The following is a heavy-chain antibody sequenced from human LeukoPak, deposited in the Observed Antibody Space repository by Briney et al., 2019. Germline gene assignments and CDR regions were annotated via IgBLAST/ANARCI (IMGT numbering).Heavy chain of an antibody. CDR2: ISGSGGST. J-gene: IGHJ6*03. CDR1: GFTFSLYA. CDR3: AKPYDFDYCYYYSMDV. V-gene: IGHV3-23*01. D-gene: IGHD2/OR15-2a*01. Sequence: PGGSLRLSCAASGFTFSLYAMSWVRQAPGKGLEWVSAISGSGGSTYYADSVKGRFTISRDNSKNTLYLQMNSLRAEDTALYYCAKPYDFDYCYYYSMDVWGKGTTVTVSS.